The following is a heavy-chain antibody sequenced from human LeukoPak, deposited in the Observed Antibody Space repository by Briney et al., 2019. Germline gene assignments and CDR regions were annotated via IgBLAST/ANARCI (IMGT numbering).Heavy chain of an antibody. D-gene: IGHD2-2*01. CDR3: ARSPVVPAAIRFSGYYYYMDV. J-gene: IGHJ6*03. CDR2: INHSGST. Sequence: SETLSLTCAVYGGSFSGYYWSWVRQPPGKGLEWIGEINHSGSTNYNPSLKSRVTISLDTSKNQFSLKLSSVTAADTALYYCARSPVVPAAIRFSGYYYYMDVWGKGTTVTVSS. V-gene: IGHV4-34*01. CDR1: GGSFSGYY.